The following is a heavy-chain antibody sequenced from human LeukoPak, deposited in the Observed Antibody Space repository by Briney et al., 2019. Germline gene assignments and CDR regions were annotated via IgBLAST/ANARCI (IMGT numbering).Heavy chain of an antibody. Sequence: ASVKVSCKASGYTFTSYGISWVRQAPGQGLEWMGWISAYNGNTNYAQKLQGRVTMTTDTSTSTAYMELRSLRSDDTAVYYCARVHDYGDYVGWYFDLWGRGTLVTVSS. CDR1: GYTFTSYG. CDR3: ARVHDYGDYVGWYFDL. J-gene: IGHJ2*01. CDR2: ISAYNGNT. V-gene: IGHV1-18*01. D-gene: IGHD4-17*01.